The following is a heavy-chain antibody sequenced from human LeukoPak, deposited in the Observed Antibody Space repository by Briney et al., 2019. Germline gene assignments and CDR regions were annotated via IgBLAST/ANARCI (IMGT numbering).Heavy chain of an antibody. D-gene: IGHD3-9*01. CDR2: INHSGST. CDR3: ARGKRVLRYFDWLSAFDY. V-gene: IGHV4-34*01. Sequence: PSETLSLTCAVYGGSFSGYYWSWIRQPPGKGLEWIGEINHSGSTNYNPSLKSRVTISVDTSKNLFSLKLSSVTAADTAVYYCARGKRVLRYFDWLSAFDYWGQGTLVTVSS. CDR1: GGSFSGYY. J-gene: IGHJ4*02.